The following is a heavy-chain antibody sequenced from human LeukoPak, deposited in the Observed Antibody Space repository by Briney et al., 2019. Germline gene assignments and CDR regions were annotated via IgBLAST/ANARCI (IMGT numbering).Heavy chain of an antibody. D-gene: IGHD6-6*01. Sequence: SETLSLTCAVSGGSISSGGYSWSWIRQPPGKGLEWIGYIYHSGSTYYNPSLKSRVTISVDRSKNQFSLKLSSVTAADTAVYYCARRELVGWFDPWGQGTLVTVPS. V-gene: IGHV4-30-2*01. CDR2: IYHSGST. CDR1: GGSISSGGYS. J-gene: IGHJ5*02. CDR3: ARRELVGWFDP.